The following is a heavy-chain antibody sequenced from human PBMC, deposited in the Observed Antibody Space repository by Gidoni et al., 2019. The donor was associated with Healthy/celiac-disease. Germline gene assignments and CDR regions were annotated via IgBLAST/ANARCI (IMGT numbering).Heavy chain of an antibody. CDR1: GFPFSDYY. D-gene: IGHD3-3*01. CDR3: AREFLGIASMNAFDI. Sequence: QVQLVESGGGLVKPGWSLRLSCAASGFPFSDYYMSWIRQAPGKGLEWVSYISSSGSTIYYADSVKGRFTIYRDNAKNSLYLQMNSLRAEDTAVYYCAREFLGIASMNAFDIWGQGTMVTVFS. J-gene: IGHJ3*02. CDR2: ISSSGSTI. V-gene: IGHV3-11*01.